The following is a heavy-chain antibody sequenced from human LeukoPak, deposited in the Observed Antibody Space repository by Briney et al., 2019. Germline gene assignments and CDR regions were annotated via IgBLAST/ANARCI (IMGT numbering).Heavy chain of an antibody. J-gene: IGHJ4*02. V-gene: IGHV1-2*02. CDR1: GYSLTELS. CDR2: INPNSGGT. D-gene: IGHD1-26*01. CDR3: ARTLNSGSYSCVDY. Sequence: ASVKVSCKVSGYSLTELSMHWVRQAPGQGLEWMGWINPNSGGTNYAQKFQGRVTMTRDTSISTAYMELSRLRSDDTAVYYCARTLNSGSYSCVDYWGQGTLVTVSS.